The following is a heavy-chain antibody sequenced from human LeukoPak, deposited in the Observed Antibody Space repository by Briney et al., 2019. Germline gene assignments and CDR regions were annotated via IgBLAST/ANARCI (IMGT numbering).Heavy chain of an antibody. CDR3: AKDQGYFDSYVDV. V-gene: IGHV3-30*02. CDR2: IRYDGSNK. D-gene: IGHD3-9*01. J-gene: IGHJ6*02. Sequence: PGGSLRLLCAAWGFPFSKYGMHWVRQAPGKGLEGVTLIRYDGSNKFCADSVKDRFTIHRDNSKNTLYLQMSSLRAEDTAVYYCAKDQGYFDSYVDVWAKGPRSPSP. CDR1: GFPFSKYG.